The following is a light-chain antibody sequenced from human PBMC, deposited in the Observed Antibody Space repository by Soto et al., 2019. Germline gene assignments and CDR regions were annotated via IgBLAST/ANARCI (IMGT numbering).Light chain of an antibody. CDR3: QQYNDWPPWT. J-gene: IGKJ1*01. Sequence: EIVMTQYPATLSVSPGERATLSCRASQSVSSKLAWYQQKPGQAPRLLMYGVSTRATGIPVRFSGSGSGTEFTLTISSLQSEDSAVYYWQQYNDWPPWTFGQGTKVEIK. CDR1: QSVSSK. CDR2: GVS. V-gene: IGKV3-15*01.